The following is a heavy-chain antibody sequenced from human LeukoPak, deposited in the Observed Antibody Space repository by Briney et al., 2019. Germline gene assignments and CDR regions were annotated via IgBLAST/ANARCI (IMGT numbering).Heavy chain of an antibody. CDR1: GGSFSGYY. V-gene: IGHV4-34*01. CDR2: INHSGST. Sequence: PSETLSLTCAVYGGSFSGYYWSWIRQPPGKGLEWIEEINHSGSTNYNPSLKSRVTISVDTSKNQFSLKLSSVTAADTAVYYCARGTTSIAAHYYMDVWGKGTTVTVSS. CDR3: ARGTTSIAAHYYMDV. J-gene: IGHJ6*03. D-gene: IGHD6-6*01.